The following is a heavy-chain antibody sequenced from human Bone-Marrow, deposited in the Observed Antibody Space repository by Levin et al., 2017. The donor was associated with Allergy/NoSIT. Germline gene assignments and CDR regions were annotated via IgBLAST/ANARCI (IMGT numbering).Heavy chain of an antibody. V-gene: IGHV4-59*03. D-gene: IGHD2-15*01. CDR1: GASISDYY. Sequence: MSSETLSLTCSVSGASISDYYWSWIRQTPDMRLEWLGYILYTGSTIDNPSLNGRLSISIDTSRRQFSLRLSSVAAADAAVYFCAGSDCSANGCRLGRYYFHMDVWGKGTTVIVSS. CDR2: ILYTGST. CDR3: AGSDCSANGCRLGRYYFHMDV. J-gene: IGHJ6*03.